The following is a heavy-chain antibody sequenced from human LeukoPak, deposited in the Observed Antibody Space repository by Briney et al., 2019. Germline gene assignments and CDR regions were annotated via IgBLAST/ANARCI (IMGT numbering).Heavy chain of an antibody. CDR1: GGSITNNH. J-gene: IGHJ4*02. D-gene: IGHD1-20*01. V-gene: IGHV4-59*01. CDR2: IYYSGST. Sequence: SETLSLTCTVSGGSITNNHWSWIRQPPGKGLEWIGYIYYSGSTNYNPSLKSRVTISVDTSKNQFSLELKSMTAADTAVYYCARGPDNWNSFFDYWGQGTLVTVSS. CDR3: ARGPDNWNSFFDY.